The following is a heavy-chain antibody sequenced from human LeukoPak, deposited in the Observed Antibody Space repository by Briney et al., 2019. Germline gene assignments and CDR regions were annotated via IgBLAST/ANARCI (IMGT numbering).Heavy chain of an antibody. D-gene: IGHD2-2*01. Sequence: GGSLRLSCAASGLTFSGSGMHWVRQAPGKGLEWVAFIRYHGSDKYYADSVKGRFTISRDNSKNTLYLQMNSLRPEDTSVYFCARSPTSWYFDYWGQGTLVTVSS. V-gene: IGHV3-30*02. CDR2: IRYHGSDK. CDR1: GLTFSGSG. CDR3: ARSPTSWYFDY. J-gene: IGHJ4*02.